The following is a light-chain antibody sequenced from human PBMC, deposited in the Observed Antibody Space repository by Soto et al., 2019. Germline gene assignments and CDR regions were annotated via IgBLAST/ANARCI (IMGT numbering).Light chain of an antibody. CDR3: SSYKSSNTLYG. CDR2: DVT. Sequence: QSVLTQPASVSGSPGQSITISCTGTSSDVGGYNFVSWYQQHPGKAPKLMIYDVTNRPSGVSNRFSGSKSGNTASLTISGLQAEDEADYYCSSYKSSNTLYGFGTGTKVTVL. J-gene: IGLJ1*01. CDR1: SSDVGGYNF. V-gene: IGLV2-14*01.